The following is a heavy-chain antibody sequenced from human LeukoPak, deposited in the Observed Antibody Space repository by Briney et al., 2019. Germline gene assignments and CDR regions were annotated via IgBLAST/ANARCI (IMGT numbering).Heavy chain of an antibody. CDR2: IHYSGST. D-gene: IGHD2-15*01. J-gene: IGHJ2*01. V-gene: IGHV4-39*01. CDR3: ARRYDVVVVAATPRYWYFDL. Sequence: LETLSLTCTVSGGSISSSSYYWGWIRQPPGKGLEWIGSIHYSGSTYYNPSLKSRVTISVDTSKNQFSLKLSSVTAADTAVYYCARRYDVVVVAATPRYWYFDLWGRGTLVTVSS. CDR1: GGSISSSSYY.